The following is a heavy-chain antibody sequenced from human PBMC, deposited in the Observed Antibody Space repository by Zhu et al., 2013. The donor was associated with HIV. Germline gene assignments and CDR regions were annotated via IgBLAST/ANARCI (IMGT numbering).Heavy chain of an antibody. V-gene: IGHV1-8*03. Sequence: QVQLVQSGAEVKKPGASVKVSCKASGHTFASYDINWVRQVSGQGLEWMAWMNPKSGNTGYAQNFQGRVTITRNTSISTAYMELSSLKSEDTAVYFXARSRGYCTGIKCQSDAFDIWGQGAMVTISS. D-gene: IGHD2-8*02. CDR3: ARSRGYCTGIKCQSDAFDI. J-gene: IGHJ3*02. CDR2: MNPKSGNT. CDR1: GHTFASYD.